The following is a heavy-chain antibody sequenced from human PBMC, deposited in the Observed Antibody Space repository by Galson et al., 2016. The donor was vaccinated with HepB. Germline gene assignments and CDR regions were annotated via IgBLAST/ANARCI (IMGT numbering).Heavy chain of an antibody. J-gene: IGHJ5*02. D-gene: IGHD5-12*01. CDR1: GYTFSSYG. CDR3: ARDREEFSWDDYINPLPLDP. V-gene: IGHV1-2*02. Sequence: SVKVSCKASGYTFSSYGFSWVRQAPGQGLEWLGWINPNRGGTNFAQKFHGRVTMTSDTSITTVYMELSRLRPDDTAVYYCARDREEFSWDDYINPLPLDPWGQGTLVTVSS. CDR2: INPNRGGT.